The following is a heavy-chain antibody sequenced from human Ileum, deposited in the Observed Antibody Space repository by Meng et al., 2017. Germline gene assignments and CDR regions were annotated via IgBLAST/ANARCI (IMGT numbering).Heavy chain of an antibody. J-gene: IGHJ4*02. V-gene: IGHV4-61*02. CDR3: ARSTYGSGGAFDY. D-gene: IGHD3-10*01. CDR1: GGSISSGSYY. Sequence: SETLSLTCTVSGGSISSGSYYWSWIRQPAGKGLEWIGRIYTAGSTNYNPSLKSRVTISGDTSKNQFSLNLSSVTAADTAVYYCARSTYGSGGAFDYWGQGALVTVSS. CDR2: IYTAGST.